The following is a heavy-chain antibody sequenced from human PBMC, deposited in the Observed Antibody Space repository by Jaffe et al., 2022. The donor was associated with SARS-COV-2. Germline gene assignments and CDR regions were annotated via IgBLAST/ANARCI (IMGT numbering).Heavy chain of an antibody. D-gene: IGHD6-13*01. CDR2: ISSSSSYI. CDR3: ARDRPIAAAHDAFDI. J-gene: IGHJ3*02. Sequence: EVQLVESGGGLVKPGGSLRLSCAASGFTFSSYSMNWVRQAPGKGLEWVSSISSSSSYIYYADSVKGRFTISRDNAKNSLYLQMNSLRAEDTAVYYCARDRPIAAAHDAFDIWGQGTMVTVSS. V-gene: IGHV3-21*01. CDR1: GFTFSSYS.